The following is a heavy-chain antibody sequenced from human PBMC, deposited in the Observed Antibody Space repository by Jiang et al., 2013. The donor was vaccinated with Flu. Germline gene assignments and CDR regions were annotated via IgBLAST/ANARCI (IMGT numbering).Heavy chain of an antibody. CDR3: ARKVPLNSRSPYFDF. J-gene: IGHJ4*02. CDR2: IDWDDDK. Sequence: KPTQTLTLTCTFSGFSLSTSEMSVSWIRQPPGKALEWLARIDWDDDKFYSLSLETRLTISKDTSKNQVVLTMANMHPADTGTYYCARKVPLNSRSPYFDFWGREPGHRLL. CDR1: GFSLSTSEMS. D-gene: IGHD2-15*01. V-gene: IGHV2-70*16.